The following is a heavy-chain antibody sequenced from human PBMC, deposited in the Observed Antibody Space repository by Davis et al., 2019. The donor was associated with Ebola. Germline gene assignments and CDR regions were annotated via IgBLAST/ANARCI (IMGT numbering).Heavy chain of an antibody. J-gene: IGHJ5*02. CDR1: GGSISSGDYY. CDR2: IYYSGST. Sequence: SETLSLTCTVSGGSISSGDYYWSWIRQHPGKGLEWIGYIYYSGSTDYNPSLKSRVTISVDTSKNQFSLKLSSVTAADTAVYYCARCAGLLISRWFDPWGQGTLVTVSS. V-gene: IGHV4-31*03. D-gene: IGHD2-15*01. CDR3: ARCAGLLISRWFDP.